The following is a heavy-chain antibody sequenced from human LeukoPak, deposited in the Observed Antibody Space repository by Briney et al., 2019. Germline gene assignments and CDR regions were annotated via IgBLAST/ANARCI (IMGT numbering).Heavy chain of an antibody. Sequence: PGESLILSCAASGFAFCSFSVGWVRQSAGRVLEWVSTINGGGNTTIYTDSVKGRFTIHRHNSKNPLYLQMDSLRPAHTSIYYCTEELHVAVAVADYYYSYRDVWGRGTAVTVSS. CDR2: INGGGNTT. CDR3: TEELHVAVAVADYYYSYRDV. J-gene: IGHJ6*03. V-gene: IGHV3-23*01. CDR1: GFAFCSFS. D-gene: IGHD6-19*01.